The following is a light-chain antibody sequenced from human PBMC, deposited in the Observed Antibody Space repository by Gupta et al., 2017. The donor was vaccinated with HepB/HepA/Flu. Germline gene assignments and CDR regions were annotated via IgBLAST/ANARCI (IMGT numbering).Light chain of an antibody. J-gene: IGKJ1*01. V-gene: IGKV3-11*01. CDR1: QSVSNY. CDR3: QQRSNWPPWT. CDR2: DAS. Sequence: ELVLTQSPATLSLSPGERATLSCRASQSVSNYLAWYQQKPGQAPRLLIYDASNRATGIPARFSGSGSGTDFTLTINSLEPEDFAIYYCQQRSNWPPWTFGQGTKVEIK.